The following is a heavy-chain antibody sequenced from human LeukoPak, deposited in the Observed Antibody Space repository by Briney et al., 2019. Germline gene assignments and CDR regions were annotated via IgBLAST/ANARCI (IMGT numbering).Heavy chain of an antibody. V-gene: IGHV3-7*01. CDR1: GFYFSNSW. CDR2: TNEGGTNK. Sequence: GGSLRLSCAASGFYFSNSWTSWLRQAPGKGLEWVAHTNEGGTNKYYVDSVKGRFTISRDNVKTSLSLQMNSLRAEDTAVYYCAIWFGDLNYWGQGTLVTVSS. CDR3: AIWFGDLNY. D-gene: IGHD3-10*01. J-gene: IGHJ4*02.